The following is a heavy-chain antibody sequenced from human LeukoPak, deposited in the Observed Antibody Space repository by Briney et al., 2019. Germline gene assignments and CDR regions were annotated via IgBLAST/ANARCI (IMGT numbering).Heavy chain of an antibody. J-gene: IGHJ5*02. CDR2: INHSGST. CDR1: GGSFSGYY. V-gene: IGHV4-34*01. D-gene: IGHD6-6*01. Sequence: PSETLSLTCAVYGGSFSGYYGSWIRQPPGKGLEWIGEINHSGSTNYNPSLKSRVTISVDTSKNQFSLKLSSVTAADTAVYYCARLARLAARRGGFDPWGQGTLVTVSS. CDR3: ARLARLAARRGGFDP.